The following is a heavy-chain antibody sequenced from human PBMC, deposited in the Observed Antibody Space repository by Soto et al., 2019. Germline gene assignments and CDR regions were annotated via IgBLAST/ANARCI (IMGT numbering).Heavy chain of an antibody. CDR2: IYQSGST. J-gene: IGHJ3*02. D-gene: IGHD3-22*01. CDR1: GGTLSSSAYS. CDR3: ARELLFYESDGFSWDDAFDI. Sequence: QMHLQESGSGLMKPSQTLSLTCAVSGGTLSSSAYSWSWIRQPPGKGLEGVGFIYQSGSTYYNPSLKSRVTMTLDRPKNQFSLKLSSVTAADTAVYYCARELLFYESDGFSWDDAFDIWGQGTMVPVSS. V-gene: IGHV4-30-2*01.